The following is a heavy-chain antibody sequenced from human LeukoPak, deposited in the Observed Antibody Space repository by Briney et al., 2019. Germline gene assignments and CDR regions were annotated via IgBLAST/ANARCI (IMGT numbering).Heavy chain of an antibody. J-gene: IGHJ5*02. D-gene: IGHD2-2*01. CDR2: ISSSSSTI. CDR1: GITFSSYS. Sequence: GGSLRLSCAASGITFSSYSMNWVRQAPGKGLEWVSYISSSSSTIYYADSVKGRFTISRDNAKNSLYLQMNSLRAEDTAVYYCARDPDIVVVPADNWFDPWGQGTLVTVSS. CDR3: ARDPDIVVVPADNWFDP. V-gene: IGHV3-48*01.